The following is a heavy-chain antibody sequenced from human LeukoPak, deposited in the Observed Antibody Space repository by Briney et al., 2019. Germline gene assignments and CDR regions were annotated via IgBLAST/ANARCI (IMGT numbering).Heavy chain of an antibody. CDR3: ARRRWVAIAVAGTGVSGWFDP. Sequence: KPSETLSLTCTVSGGSISSYYWSWIRQPPGKELEWIGYIYYSGSTNYNPSLKSRVTISVDTSKNQFSLKLSSVTAADTAVYYCARRRWVAIAVAGTGVSGWFDPWGQGTLVTVSS. J-gene: IGHJ5*02. CDR1: GGSISSYY. V-gene: IGHV4-59*08. D-gene: IGHD6-13*01. CDR2: IYYSGST.